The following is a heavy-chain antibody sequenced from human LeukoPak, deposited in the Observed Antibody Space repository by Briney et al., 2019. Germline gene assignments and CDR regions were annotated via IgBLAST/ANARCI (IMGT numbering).Heavy chain of an antibody. J-gene: IGHJ5*01. V-gene: IGHV1-8*03. Sequence: ASVKVSCKASGYTFTSYDINWVRQATGQGLEWMGWMNPNSGNTGYAQKFQGRVTITRNTSISTAYMELSSLRSEDTAVYYCARRRGIAVAGTRRHWFDSWGQGTLVTVSP. CDR3: ARRRGIAVAGTRRHWFDS. CDR1: GYTFTSYD. D-gene: IGHD6-19*01. CDR2: MNPNSGNT.